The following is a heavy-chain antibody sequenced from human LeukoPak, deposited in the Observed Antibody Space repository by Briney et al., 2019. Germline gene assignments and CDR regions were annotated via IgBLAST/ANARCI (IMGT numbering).Heavy chain of an antibody. Sequence: ASVKVSCKASGYTFTGYYMHWVRQAPGQGLEWMGWINPNSGGTNYAQKLQGRVTMTRDTSISTAYMELSRLRSDDTAVYYCARDLIGVVVPAAYYYYYYMDVWGKGTTVTVSS. CDR3: ARDLIGVVVPAAYYYYYYMDV. V-gene: IGHV1-2*02. CDR1: GYTFTGYY. D-gene: IGHD2-2*01. CDR2: INPNSGGT. J-gene: IGHJ6*03.